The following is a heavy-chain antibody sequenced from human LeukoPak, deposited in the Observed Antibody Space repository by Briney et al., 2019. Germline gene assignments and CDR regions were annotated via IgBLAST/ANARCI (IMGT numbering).Heavy chain of an antibody. J-gene: IGHJ3*02. V-gene: IGHV3-30-3*01. CDR1: GFTFSSYA. CDR2: ISYDGSSK. CDR3: ARALYLLRQGAFDI. Sequence: PGGSLRLSCAASGFTFSSYAMHWVRQAPGKGLEWVAVISYDGSSKYYADSVKGRFTISRDNSKNTLYLQMNSLRAEDTAVYYCARALYLLRQGAFDIWGQGTMVTVSS. D-gene: IGHD3-16*01.